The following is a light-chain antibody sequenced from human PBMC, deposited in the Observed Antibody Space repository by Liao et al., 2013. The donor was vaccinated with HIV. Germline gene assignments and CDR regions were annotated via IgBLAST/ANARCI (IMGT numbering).Light chain of an antibody. Sequence: SFDLTQPPSMAVSAGQTATITCSGQGLGDKFTCWFQQRPGQSPIMIIYEDSKRPSGIPERFSGSKSGTTATLTISRVEAGDEADYYCQVWDSSSDHCVFGGGTKLTVL. CDR1: GLGDKF. J-gene: IGLJ3*02. CDR3: QVWDSSSDHCV. CDR2: EDS. V-gene: IGLV3-1*01.